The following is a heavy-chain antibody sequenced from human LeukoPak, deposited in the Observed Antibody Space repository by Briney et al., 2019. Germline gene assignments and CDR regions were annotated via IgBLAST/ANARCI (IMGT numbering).Heavy chain of an antibody. CDR1: GGSMTTHH. CDR3: TTIKRGNIFGYFDF. D-gene: IGHD5-18*01. Sequence: SETLSLTRTVSGGSMTTHHWNWIRQTPGKGLEWIGYVFDSGRTKENPSLKSRVTLSADTSKNQLSLRLSSVTAADTAVYYCTTIKRGNIFGYFDFWGQGILVTVSS. CDR2: VFDSGRT. J-gene: IGHJ4*02. V-gene: IGHV4-59*11.